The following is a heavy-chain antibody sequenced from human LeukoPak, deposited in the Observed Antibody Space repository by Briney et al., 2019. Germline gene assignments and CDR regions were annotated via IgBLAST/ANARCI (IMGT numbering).Heavy chain of an antibody. CDR1: GFPFNTYF. V-gene: IGHV3-30-3*01. CDR3: VRAGGAYSGGDCFEH. Sequence: PGGSLRLSCAASGFPFNTYFMHWVRQAPGKGLEWVATVSNDGTNKFYADSVKGRFTISRDNSKNTLYLQMNSLTAEDTAVYYCVRAGGAYSGGDCFEHWGLGTLATVSS. J-gene: IGHJ4*02. D-gene: IGHD2-21*01. CDR2: VSNDGTNK.